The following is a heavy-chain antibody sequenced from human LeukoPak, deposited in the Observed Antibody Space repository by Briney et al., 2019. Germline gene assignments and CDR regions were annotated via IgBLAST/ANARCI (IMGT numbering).Heavy chain of an antibody. V-gene: IGHV3-30*04. J-gene: IGHJ4*02. D-gene: IGHD1-26*01. CDR3: AKEHDIGTYRVDY. CDR2: TSFDVSNK. Sequence: GGSLRLSCAASGFTFSNYAMHWVRQAPGKGLEWVATTSFDVSNKYYADSVKGRFTISRDNSKNTLYLQMNSLRAEDTAVYYCAKEHDIGTYRVDYWGQGTLVTVSS. CDR1: GFTFSNYA.